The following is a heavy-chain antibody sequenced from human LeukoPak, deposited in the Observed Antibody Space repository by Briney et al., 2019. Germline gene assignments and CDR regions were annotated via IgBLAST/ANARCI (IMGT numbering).Heavy chain of an antibody. Sequence: GGSLRLSCAASGFTFSSYGMHWVRQAPGKGLEWVAVIWYDGSNKYYADSVKGRFTISRDNSKNTLYLQMSSLRAEDTAVYYCARDLRLRTTVTTALGYWGQGTLVTVSS. V-gene: IGHV3-33*01. CDR2: IWYDGSNK. CDR1: GFTFSSYG. D-gene: IGHD4-11*01. J-gene: IGHJ4*02. CDR3: ARDLRLRTTVTTALGY.